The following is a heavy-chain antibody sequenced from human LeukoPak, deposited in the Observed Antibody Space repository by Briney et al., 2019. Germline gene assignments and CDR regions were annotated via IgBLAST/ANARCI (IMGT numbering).Heavy chain of an antibody. J-gene: IGHJ3*02. Sequence: GGSLRLSCAASGFTFSNAWMSWVRQAPGKGLEWVGRIKSKTDGGTTDYAAPVKGRFTISRDDSKNTLYLQMNSLKTEDTAVYYCTTEGGIVGAIYAFDIWGQGIMVTVSS. CDR1: GFTFSNAW. V-gene: IGHV3-15*01. CDR3: TTEGGIVGAIYAFDI. CDR2: IKSKTDGGTT. D-gene: IGHD1-26*01.